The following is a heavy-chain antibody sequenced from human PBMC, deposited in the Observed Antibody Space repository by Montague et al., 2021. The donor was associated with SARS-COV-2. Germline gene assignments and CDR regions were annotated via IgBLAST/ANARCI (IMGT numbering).Heavy chain of an antibody. D-gene: IGHD4-17*01. Sequence: SLRLSCAASGFTFSDYYMSWIRQAPGKGLEWVAVISYDGSNKYYADSVKGRFTISRDNSKNTLYLQMNSLRAEDTAVYYCAKDPLAGDYVSAFDIWGQGTMVTVSS. CDR2: ISYDGSNK. CDR3: AKDPLAGDYVSAFDI. CDR1: GFTFSDYY. J-gene: IGHJ3*02. V-gene: IGHV3-30*18.